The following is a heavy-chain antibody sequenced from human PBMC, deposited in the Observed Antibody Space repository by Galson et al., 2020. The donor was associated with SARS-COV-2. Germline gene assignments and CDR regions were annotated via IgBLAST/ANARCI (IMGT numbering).Heavy chain of an antibody. CDR3: ARGDMGNDYFDY. D-gene: IGHD7-27*01. J-gene: IGHJ4*02. V-gene: IGHV3-74*01. Sequence: GGSLRLSCAASGFTFSSYWMHWVCQAPGKGLVWVSRIYSEGSSTSYADSVKGRFTISGDNAKNTLYLQMNSLRAEDTAVYYCARGDMGNDYFDYWGQGTLVTVSS. CDR2: IYSEGSST. CDR1: GFTFSSYW.